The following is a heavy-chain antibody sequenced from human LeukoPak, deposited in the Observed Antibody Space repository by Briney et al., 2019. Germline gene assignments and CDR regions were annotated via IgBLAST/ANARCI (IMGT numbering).Heavy chain of an antibody. CDR1: GGSFSSYY. CDR2: IYYSGST. Sequence: KASETLSLACAVYGGSFSSYYWSWIRQPPGKGLEWIGYIYYSGSTYYNPSLKSRVTISVDTSKNQFSLKLSSVTAADTAVYYCARAPDIVVVPADAYYFDYWGQGTLVTVSS. V-gene: IGHV4-59*06. J-gene: IGHJ4*02. D-gene: IGHD2-2*01. CDR3: ARAPDIVVVPADAYYFDY.